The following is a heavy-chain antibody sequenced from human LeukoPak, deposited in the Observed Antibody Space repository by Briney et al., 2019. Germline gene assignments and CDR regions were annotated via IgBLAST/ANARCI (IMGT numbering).Heavy chain of an antibody. CDR1: GFTFSSFG. CDR2: ISGSGGST. D-gene: IGHD3-22*01. CDR3: TTLLYYYDSSGYPRDY. J-gene: IGHJ4*02. Sequence: GGSLRLPCAASGFTFSSFGMSWDPRAPGRGLEGVPAISGSGGSTYYADSVKGRFTISRDNSKNTLYLQMNSLKTEDTAVYYCTTLLYYYDSSGYPRDYWGQGTLVTVSS. V-gene: IGHV3-23*01.